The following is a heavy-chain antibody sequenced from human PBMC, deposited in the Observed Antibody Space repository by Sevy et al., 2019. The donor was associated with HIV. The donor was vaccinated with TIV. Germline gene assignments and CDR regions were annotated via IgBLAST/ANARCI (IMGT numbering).Heavy chain of an antibody. CDR1: AFTFSSYA. CDR3: AKDSYYYGSGSYMGPAPPTGGAFDI. V-gene: IGHV3-23*01. J-gene: IGHJ3*02. D-gene: IGHD3-10*01. Sequence: GGSLRLSCAASAFTFSSYARSWVRQAPGKGLEWVSAISGSGGSTYYADSVKGRFTISRDNSKNTLYLQMNSLRAEDTAVYYCAKDSYYYGSGSYMGPAPPTGGAFDIWGQGTMVTVSS. CDR2: ISGSGGST.